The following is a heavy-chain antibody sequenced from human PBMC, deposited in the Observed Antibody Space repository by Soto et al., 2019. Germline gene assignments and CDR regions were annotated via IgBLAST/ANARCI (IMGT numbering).Heavy chain of an antibody. V-gene: IGHV4-34*01. CDR1: GGSFSGYY. D-gene: IGHD3-3*01. CDR2: INHSGST. CDR3: ARTRRLVPTYYDFWSGYPYFDY. Sequence: PSETLSLTCAVYGGSFSGYYWSWIRQPPGKGLEWIGEINHSGSTNYNPSLKSRVTISVDTSKNQFSLKLSSVTAADTAVYYCARTRRLVPTYYDFWSGYPYFDYWGQGTLVTVSS. J-gene: IGHJ4*02.